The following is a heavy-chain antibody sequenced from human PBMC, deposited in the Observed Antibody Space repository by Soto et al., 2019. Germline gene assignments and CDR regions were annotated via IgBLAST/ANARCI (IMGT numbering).Heavy chain of an antibody. CDR2: INPSGGST. J-gene: IGHJ4*02. V-gene: IGHV1-46*03. CDR1: GSTFTRYY. CDR3: ARDTRDYDILTGLDY. Sequence: ASVKVSCKASGSTFTRYYMHWVRQAPGQGLEWMGIINPSGGSTSYAQKFQGRVTMTRDTSTSTVYMELSSLRSEDTAVYYCARDTRDYDILTGLDYWGQGTLVTVSS. D-gene: IGHD3-9*01.